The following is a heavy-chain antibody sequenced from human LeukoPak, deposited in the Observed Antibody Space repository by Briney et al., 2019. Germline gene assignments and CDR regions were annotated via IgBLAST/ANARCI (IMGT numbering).Heavy chain of an antibody. CDR3: ARDYNMITFGGVIASVYYFDY. V-gene: IGHV4-39*02. CDR1: GVSISSSNSY. CDR2: IYYSGNT. J-gene: IGHJ4*02. Sequence: PSETLSLTCTVSGVSISSSNSYWGWIRQPPGKGLEWIGSIYYSGNTYYNASLKSQVSISIDTSKNQFSLRLTSVTAADTAVYYCARDYNMITFGGVIASVYYFDYWGQGTLVTVSS. D-gene: IGHD3-16*02.